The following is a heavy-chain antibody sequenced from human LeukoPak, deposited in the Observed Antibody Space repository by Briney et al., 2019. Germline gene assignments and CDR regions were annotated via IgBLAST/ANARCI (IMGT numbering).Heavy chain of an antibody. CDR1: EYDFANYW. J-gene: IGHJ5*02. CDR2: AHPATSII. D-gene: IGHD2/OR15-2a*01. V-gene: IGHV5-51*01. Sequence: GDSLKISCKGSEYDFANYWIGWVRQTPGRGLEWMGIAHPATSIIHYGPSFQGQVTISFDRSLSTAYLQWTSLKASDSGMYFCARRKFYDTYLDPWGRGTLVTVSS. CDR3: ARRKFYDTYLDP.